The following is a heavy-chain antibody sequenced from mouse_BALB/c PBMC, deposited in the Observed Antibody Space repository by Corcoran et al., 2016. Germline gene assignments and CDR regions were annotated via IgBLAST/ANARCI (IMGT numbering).Heavy chain of an antibody. V-gene: IGHV1-18*01. J-gene: IGHJ3*01. CDR3: ARSQLGRETY. Sequence: EVLLQQSGPELVKPGASVKIPCKASGYTFTDYNMDWVKQSHGKSLEWIGDINPNNGGTIYNQKFKGKATLTVDKSSSTAYMELRSLTSEDTAVYYCARSQLGRETYWGQGTLVAVSA. CDR1: GYTFTDYN. D-gene: IGHD4-1*02. CDR2: INPNNGGT.